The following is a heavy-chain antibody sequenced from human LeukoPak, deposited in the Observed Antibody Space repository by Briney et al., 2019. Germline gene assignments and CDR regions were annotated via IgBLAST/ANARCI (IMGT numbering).Heavy chain of an antibody. J-gene: IGHJ4*02. CDR3: ARAYTIKYSSSWPGDY. CDR1: GYTFTSYA. V-gene: IGHV1-3*01. Sequence: ASVKVSCKASGYTFTSYAMHWVRQAPGQRLEWMGWINAGNGNTKYSQKFQGRVTITRDTSASTAYMELGSLRSEDTAVYYCARAYTIKYSSSWPGDYWGQGTLVTVSS. D-gene: IGHD6-13*01. CDR2: INAGNGNT.